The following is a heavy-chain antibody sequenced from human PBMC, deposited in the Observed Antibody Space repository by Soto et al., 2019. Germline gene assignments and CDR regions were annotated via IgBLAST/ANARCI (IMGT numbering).Heavy chain of an antibody. CDR2: VSSTGST. V-gene: IGHV4-59*01. J-gene: IGHJ5*02. D-gene: IGHD3-22*01. CDR1: GGSLNSYY. CDR3: ARFSPPRKSYDSNPGWFDP. Sequence: PSATLSLTCTVSGGSLNSYYWTWIRQSPGKGLEWIGYVSSTGSTNYNPSLKSRLTMSLDTSTNEVSLSLTSVTAADAAVYFCARFSPPRKSYDSNPGWFDPWGQGIMVTVSS.